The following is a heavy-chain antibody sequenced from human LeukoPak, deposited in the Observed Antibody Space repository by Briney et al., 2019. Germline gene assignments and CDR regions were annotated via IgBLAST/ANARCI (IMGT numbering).Heavy chain of an antibody. V-gene: IGHV1-18*01. J-gene: IGHJ6*03. CDR2: ISAYNGNT. CDR3: ARVDRLYYYDSSGYYPYYYYYYMDV. Sequence: GASVKVSCKASGYTFTSYGISWVRQAPGQGLEWMGWISAYNGNTNYAQKPQGRVTMTTDTSTSTAYMELRSLRSDDTAVYYCARVDRLYYYDSSGYYPYYYYYYMDVWGKGTTVTVSS. D-gene: IGHD3-22*01. CDR1: GYTFTSYG.